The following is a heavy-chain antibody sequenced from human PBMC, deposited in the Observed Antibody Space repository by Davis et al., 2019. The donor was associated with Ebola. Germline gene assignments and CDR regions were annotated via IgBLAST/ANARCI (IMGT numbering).Heavy chain of an antibody. V-gene: IGHV3-73*01. Sequence: GESLKISCAASGFTFSGSAMHWVRQASGKGLEWVGRIRSKANSYATAYVASVKGRFTISRDDSKNTAYLQMNSLKTEDTAVYYCTSRYSSTNDYWGQGTLVTVSS. D-gene: IGHD6-13*01. CDR2: IRSKANSYAT. CDR1: GFTFSGSA. CDR3: TSRYSSTNDY. J-gene: IGHJ4*02.